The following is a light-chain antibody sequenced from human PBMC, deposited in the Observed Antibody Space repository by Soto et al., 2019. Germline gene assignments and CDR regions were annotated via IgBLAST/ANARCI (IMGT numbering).Light chain of an antibody. Sequence: DIQMTQFPSSVSASIGDRVTITCRANQSISSFLNWYQQKPGKAPKLLIYATSGLHSGVHSRFSGRASGTDFTLSISSLQPEDFATYYCHQHYNAPINFGQGTRLEMK. CDR2: ATS. CDR3: HQHYNAPIN. V-gene: IGKV1-39*01. CDR1: QSISSF. J-gene: IGKJ5*01.